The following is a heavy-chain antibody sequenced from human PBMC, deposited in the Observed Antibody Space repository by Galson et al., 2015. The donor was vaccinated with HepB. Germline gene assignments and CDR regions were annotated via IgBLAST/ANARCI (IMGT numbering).Heavy chain of an antibody. D-gene: IGHD2-2*01. CDR3: ARLPPDCSSTSCYFWYMDV. CDR1: GFTFSSYW. CDR2: IKQDGSEK. Sequence: SLRLSCAASGFTFSSYWMSWVRQAPGKGLEWVANIKQDGSEKYYVDSVKGRFTISRDNAKNSLYLQMNSLRAEDTAVYYCARLPPDCSSTSCYFWYMDVWGKGTTVTVSS. V-gene: IGHV3-7*03. J-gene: IGHJ6*03.